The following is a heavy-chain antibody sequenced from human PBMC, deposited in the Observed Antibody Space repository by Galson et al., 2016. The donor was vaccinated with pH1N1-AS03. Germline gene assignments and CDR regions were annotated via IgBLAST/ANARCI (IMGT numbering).Heavy chain of an antibody. CDR2: IYDGGNT. D-gene: IGHD2-2*01. CDR1: GGSISSGNYF. J-gene: IGHJ5*02. Sequence: TLSLTCTVSGGSISSGNYFWNWIRQHPGKGLEWIGLIYDGGNTFYNPSLKSRVSISVDTSKNQFSLKLNSVTAADTAVYYCASASLAYCSSTSCFRFDPWGQGTLVTVSS. V-gene: IGHV4-31*03. CDR3: ASASLAYCSSTSCFRFDP.